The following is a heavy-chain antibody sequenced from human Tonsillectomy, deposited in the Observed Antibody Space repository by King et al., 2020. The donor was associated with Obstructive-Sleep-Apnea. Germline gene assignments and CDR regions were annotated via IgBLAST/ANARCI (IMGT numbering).Heavy chain of an antibody. J-gene: IGHJ5*02. CDR2: INHSGST. CDR3: ASHGWGISGWFDP. CDR1: VVSFSNYY. V-gene: IGHV4-34*01. Sequence: VQLQQWGAGLLKPSETLSLTCAVYVVSFSNYYWSWIRQPPGKGREWSGEINHSGSTNYSPSLKSRVTISVDTSKNQFSLNLRSVTAADTAVYYCASHGWGISGWFDPWGQGTLVTVSS. D-gene: IGHD3-16*01.